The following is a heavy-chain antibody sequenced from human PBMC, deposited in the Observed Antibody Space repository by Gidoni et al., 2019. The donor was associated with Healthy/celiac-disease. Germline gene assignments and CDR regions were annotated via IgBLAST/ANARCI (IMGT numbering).Heavy chain of an antibody. D-gene: IGHD2-15*01. CDR3: ARTRRLLYPEYFQH. Sequence: QVQLVQSGAEVQKPGSSVKVSCKASGGTFTSYAISWVRQAPGQGLEWMGGIIPIFGTANYAQKFQGRVTITADKSTSTAYMELSSLRSEDTAVYYCARTRRLLYPEYFQHWGQGTLVTVSS. CDR2: IIPIFGTA. V-gene: IGHV1-69*14. J-gene: IGHJ1*01. CDR1: GGTFTSYA.